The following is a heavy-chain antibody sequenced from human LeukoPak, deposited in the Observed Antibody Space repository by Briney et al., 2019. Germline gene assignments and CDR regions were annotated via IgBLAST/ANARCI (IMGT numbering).Heavy chain of an antibody. J-gene: IGHJ1*01. CDR2: IIPILGIA. V-gene: IGHV1-69*04. D-gene: IGHD5-24*01. Sequence: SVKVSCKASGGTFSSYTISWVRQAPGQGLEWMGRIIPILGIANYAQKFQGRVTITADKSTSTAYMELSSLRSEDTAVYYCAREGRVGEMATGEYFQHWGQGTLVTVSS. CDR1: GGTFSSYT. CDR3: AREGRVGEMATGEYFQH.